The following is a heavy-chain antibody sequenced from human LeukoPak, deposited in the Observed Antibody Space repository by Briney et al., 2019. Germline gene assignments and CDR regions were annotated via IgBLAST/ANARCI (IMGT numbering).Heavy chain of an antibody. CDR2: INHSGST. D-gene: IGHD2-15*01. Sequence: SATLSLTCAVYGGSFSGYYWGWIRQPPGKGLEWIGEINHSGSTNYNPSLKSRVTISVDTSKSQFSLKLSSVTAADTAVYYCARAGLNCSGGSCYNLDYWGQGTLDTVSS. CDR1: GGSFSGYY. J-gene: IGHJ4*02. CDR3: ARAGLNCSGGSCYNLDY. V-gene: IGHV4-34*01.